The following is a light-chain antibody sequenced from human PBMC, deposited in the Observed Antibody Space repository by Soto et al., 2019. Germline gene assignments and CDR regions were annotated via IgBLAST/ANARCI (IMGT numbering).Light chain of an antibody. Sequence: DIQLTQSPSFLSASVGDRVTITSRASQGISSYLAWYQQKPGKAPKLLIYAASTLQSGVPSRFSGSGSGTEFTLTISSLQPEDFATYYCQQLNSYSLTFGGGTKVDVK. CDR1: QGISSY. CDR2: AAS. J-gene: IGKJ4*01. V-gene: IGKV1-9*01. CDR3: QQLNSYSLT.